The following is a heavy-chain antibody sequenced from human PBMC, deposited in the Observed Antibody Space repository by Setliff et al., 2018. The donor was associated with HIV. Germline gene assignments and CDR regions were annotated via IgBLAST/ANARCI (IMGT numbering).Heavy chain of an antibody. Sequence: ASVKVSCKVYGYTLSELSIHWVRQAPGKGLEWMGYFDPQDGETVYAQKVQGRVTMTRDTSITTAFMELSSLRSEDTAVYYCVRGTRYDFWSNYLTDYNFDYWGQGTLVTVSS. V-gene: IGHV1-24*01. CDR2: FDPQDGET. CDR3: VRGTRYDFWSNYLTDYNFDY. J-gene: IGHJ4*02. CDR1: GYTLSELS. D-gene: IGHD3-3*01.